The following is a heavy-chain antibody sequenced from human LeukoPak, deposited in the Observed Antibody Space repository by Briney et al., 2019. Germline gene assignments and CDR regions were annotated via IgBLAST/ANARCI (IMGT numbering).Heavy chain of an antibody. D-gene: IGHD2-2*01. J-gene: IGHJ4*02. Sequence: PGGSLRLSCAASGFTFSSFSMNWVRQAPGKGLEWVSYISAISGTTSYADSVKGRFTISIDNAKSSLFLQMNSLRAEDTAVYYCARDVSYAFDYWGQGTLVTVSS. CDR2: ISAISGTT. CDR1: GFTFSSFS. CDR3: ARDVSYAFDY. V-gene: IGHV3-48*01.